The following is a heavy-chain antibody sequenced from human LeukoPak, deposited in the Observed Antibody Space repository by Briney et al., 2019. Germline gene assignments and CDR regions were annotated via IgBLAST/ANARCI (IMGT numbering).Heavy chain of an antibody. J-gene: IGHJ4*02. Sequence: ASVKVSCKASGYTFNGYYMHWVRQAPGQGLEWMGWISPNSGGTNYVENFQGRVTMTRDTSISTAFLELSRLRSEDTAVYYCAREIGSGSWDCWGQGTLVTVSS. V-gene: IGHV1-2*02. CDR2: ISPNSGGT. CDR1: GYTFNGYY. D-gene: IGHD1-26*01. CDR3: AREIGSGSWDC.